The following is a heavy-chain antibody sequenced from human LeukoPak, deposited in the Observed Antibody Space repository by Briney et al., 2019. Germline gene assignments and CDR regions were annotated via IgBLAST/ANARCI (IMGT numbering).Heavy chain of an antibody. Sequence: GALGPSFAASGFPFSSYAMSWVRPAPGKGLEGGSAIKCSGGSTYYADSVKGRFTISRDNSKNTLYLQMNSLRAEDTAVYYCARGSEYSSSWPPIYYYYYYGMDVWGQGTTVTVSS. V-gene: IGHV3-23*01. D-gene: IGHD6-13*01. J-gene: IGHJ6*02. CDR3: ARGSEYSSSWPPIYYYYYYGMDV. CDR1: GFPFSSYA. CDR2: IKCSGGST.